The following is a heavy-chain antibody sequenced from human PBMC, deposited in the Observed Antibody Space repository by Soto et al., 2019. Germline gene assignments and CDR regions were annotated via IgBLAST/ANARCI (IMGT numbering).Heavy chain of an antibody. J-gene: IGHJ6*02. CDR1: VFTFSSYS. D-gene: IGHD4-17*01. CDR2: ISSSSSYI. V-gene: IGHV3-21*01. Sequence: VGSLRLSCAASVFTFSSYSMNWVRHSPGKGLEWVSSISSSSSYIYYADSVKGRFTISRDNAKNSLYLQMNSLRAEDTAVYYCARANDDYRAGGYGMDVWGQATTVIVSS. CDR3: ARANDDYRAGGYGMDV.